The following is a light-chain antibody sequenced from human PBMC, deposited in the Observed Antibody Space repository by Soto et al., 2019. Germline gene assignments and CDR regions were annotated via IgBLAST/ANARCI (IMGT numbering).Light chain of an antibody. CDR2: EVS. J-gene: IGLJ1*01. CDR3: SSYAGSNNFLYV. Sequence: QSVLTQPASVSGSPGQSITISCTGTSSDIGSYSRVSWYQQPPGTAPKLIIYEVSKRPSGVPDRFSGSKSGNTASLTVSGLQAEDEADYYCSSYAGSNNFLYVFGTGTKVTVL. CDR1: SSDIGSYSR. V-gene: IGLV2-8*01.